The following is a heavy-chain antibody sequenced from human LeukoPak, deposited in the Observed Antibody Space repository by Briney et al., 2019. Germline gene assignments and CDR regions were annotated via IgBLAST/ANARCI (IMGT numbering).Heavy chain of an antibody. Sequence: SETLSLTCTVSDYSISNTYYWGWIRQPPGKGLEWIGYIYYSGSTNYNPSLKSRDTISVDTSKNQFSLKLSSVTAADTAVYYCARATRGYSGLEIDYWGQGTLVTVSS. CDR3: ARATRGYSGLEIDY. J-gene: IGHJ4*02. D-gene: IGHD5-12*01. CDR2: IYYSGST. CDR1: DYSISNTYY. V-gene: IGHV4-59*01.